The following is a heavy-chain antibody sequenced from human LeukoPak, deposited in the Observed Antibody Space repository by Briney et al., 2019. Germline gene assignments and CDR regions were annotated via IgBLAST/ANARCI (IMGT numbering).Heavy chain of an antibody. J-gene: IGHJ4*02. V-gene: IGHV1-69*05. D-gene: IGHD5-18*01. CDR1: GGTFSSYA. Sequence: SVKVSCNASGGTFSSYAISWVRQAPGQGLGWMGGIIPIFGTANYAQKFQGRVTITTDESTSTAYMELSSLRSEDTAVYYCARERYSYGQFDYWGQGTLVTVSS. CDR2: IIPIFGTA. CDR3: ARERYSYGQFDY.